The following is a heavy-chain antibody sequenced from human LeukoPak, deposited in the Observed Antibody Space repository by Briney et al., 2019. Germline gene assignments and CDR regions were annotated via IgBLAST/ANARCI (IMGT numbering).Heavy chain of an antibody. CDR3: ARHVHFEGNNILDV. CDR2: IYPGDSDN. CDR1: GYSVTSYW. V-gene: IGHV5-51*01. D-gene: IGHD2/OR15-2a*01. Sequence: GESLKISCKGSGYSVTSYWIGWVRQMPGKGLEWVGIIYPGDSDNRYSPSFQGQVTISADKSISTAYLQWSSLKASDTAMYYCARHVHFEGNNILDVWGKGTTVTVSS. J-gene: IGHJ6*04.